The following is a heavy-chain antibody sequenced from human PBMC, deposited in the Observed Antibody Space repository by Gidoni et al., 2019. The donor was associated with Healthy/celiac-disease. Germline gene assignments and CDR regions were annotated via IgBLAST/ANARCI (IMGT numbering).Heavy chain of an antibody. CDR3: ARGREQRLIYFDY. V-gene: IGHV3-7*01. D-gene: IGHD6-25*01. CDR2: IKQDGGEK. Sequence: EVQLVESGGGLVQPGGSLRLSCAASGFPFSRYWMSWVRQAPGKGLEWVANIKQDGGEKYYVDSVKGRCTISRDNDKNSLYLQMNSLRAEDTAVYYCARGREQRLIYFDYWGQGTLVTVSS. J-gene: IGHJ4*02. CDR1: GFPFSRYW.